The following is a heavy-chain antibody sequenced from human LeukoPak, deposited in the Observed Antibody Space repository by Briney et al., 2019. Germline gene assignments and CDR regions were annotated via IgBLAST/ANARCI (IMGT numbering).Heavy chain of an antibody. D-gene: IGHD5-18*01. Sequence: PGGSLRLSCAASGFTFSSYGMHWVRQAPGKGLEWVSAISGSGGSTYYADSVKGRFTISRDNSKNTLYLQMNSLRAEDTAVYYCAKVGRGYSYSFDYWGQGTLVTVSS. CDR3: AKVGRGYSYSFDY. CDR1: GFTFSSYG. CDR2: ISGSGGST. V-gene: IGHV3-23*01. J-gene: IGHJ4*02.